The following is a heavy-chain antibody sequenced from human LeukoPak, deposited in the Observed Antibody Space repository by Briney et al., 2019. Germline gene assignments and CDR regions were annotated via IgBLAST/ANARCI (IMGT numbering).Heavy chain of an antibody. CDR2: MNPNSGNT. CDR3: ARDSSSWYGRYYYYGMDV. D-gene: IGHD6-13*01. J-gene: IGHJ6*02. V-gene: IGHV1-8*01. CDR1: GYTFTSYD. Sequence: ASVKVSCKASGYTFTSYDINWVRQATGQGLEWMGWMNPNSGNTGYAQKFQGRVTMIRNTSISTAYMELSSLRSEDTAMYYCARDSSSWYGRYYYYGMDVWGQGTTVTVSS.